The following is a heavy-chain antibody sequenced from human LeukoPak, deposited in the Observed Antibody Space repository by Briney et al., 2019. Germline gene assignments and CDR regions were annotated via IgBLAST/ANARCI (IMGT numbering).Heavy chain of an antibody. J-gene: IGHJ3*02. Sequence: GRSLRLSCAASGFTFDDYAMHWVRHAPGKGLEWVSGISWNSGSIGYADSVKGRFTISRDNAKNSLYLQMNSLRAEDTALYYCAKDRHCSSTSCYAFDIWGQGTMVTVSS. CDR1: GFTFDDYA. V-gene: IGHV3-9*01. CDR3: AKDRHCSSTSCYAFDI. D-gene: IGHD2-2*01. CDR2: ISWNSGSI.